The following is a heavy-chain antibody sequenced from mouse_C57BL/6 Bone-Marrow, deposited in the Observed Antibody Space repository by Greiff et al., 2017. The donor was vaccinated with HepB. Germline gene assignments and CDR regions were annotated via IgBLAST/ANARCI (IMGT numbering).Heavy chain of an antibody. V-gene: IGHV3-6*01. CDR1: GYSITSGYY. CDR2: ISYDGSN. D-gene: IGHD1-1*01. J-gene: IGHJ2*01. CDR3: AREGYYGSSPDY. Sequence: ESGPGLVKPSQSLSLTCSVTGYSITSGYYWNWIRQFPGNKLEWMGYISYDGSNNYNPSLKNRISITRDTSKNQFFLKLNSVTTEDTATYYCAREGYYGSSPDYWGQGTTLTVSS.